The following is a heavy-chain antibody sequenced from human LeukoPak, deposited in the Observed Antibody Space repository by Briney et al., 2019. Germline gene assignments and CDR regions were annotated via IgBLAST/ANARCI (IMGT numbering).Heavy chain of an antibody. CDR3: ARSSLYGRYDILTGYYLDY. CDR2: INSGGSTI. D-gene: IGHD3-9*01. CDR1: GFTFRDYY. J-gene: IGHJ4*02. Sequence: GGSLRLSCAVSGFTFRDYYMSWIRQAPGKGLEWVSYINSGGSTIYYADSVKGRFTISRDNAKNSLYLQMNSLRAEDTAVYYCARSSLYGRYDILTGYYLDYWGQGTLVTVSS. V-gene: IGHV3-11*01.